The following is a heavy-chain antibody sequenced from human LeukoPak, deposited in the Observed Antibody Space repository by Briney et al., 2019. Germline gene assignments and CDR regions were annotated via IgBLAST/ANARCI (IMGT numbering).Heavy chain of an antibody. CDR3: AKDGHSSGWYPLLGAFDI. V-gene: IGHV1-69*05. Sequence: SVKVSCKASGGTFSSYAISWVRQAPGQGLEWMGGIIPIFGTANYAQKFQGRVTITTDESTSTAYMELSSLRSEDTAVYYCAKDGHSSGWYPLLGAFDIWGQGTMVTVSS. CDR2: IIPIFGTA. J-gene: IGHJ3*02. CDR1: GGTFSSYA. D-gene: IGHD6-19*01.